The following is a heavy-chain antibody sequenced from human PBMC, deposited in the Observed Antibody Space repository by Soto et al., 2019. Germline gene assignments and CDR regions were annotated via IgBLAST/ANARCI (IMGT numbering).Heavy chain of an antibody. CDR2: IIRIFHTP. CDR1: GGTFSSYA. J-gene: IGHJ4*02. D-gene: IGHD5-12*01. CDR3: VHCSDGYNSAFFDS. Sequence: ASVKVSCKASGGTFSSYAFSWVRQAPGQGLEWMGGIIRIFHTPTYAQKFQGRVTITADESTSTAYMELISLRSDDTAVYYCVHCSDGYNSAFFDSWGQGTLVTVSS. V-gene: IGHV1-69*13.